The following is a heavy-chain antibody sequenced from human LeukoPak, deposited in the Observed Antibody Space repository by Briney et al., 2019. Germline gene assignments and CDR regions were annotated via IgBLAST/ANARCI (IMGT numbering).Heavy chain of an antibody. Sequence: ASVKVSRKASGYTFTSYGISWVRQAPGQGLEWMGWISAYNGNTNYAQKLQGRVTMTTDTSTSTAYMELRSLRSDDTAVYYCARILYYDSSGYISSVDYWGQGTLVTVSS. J-gene: IGHJ4*02. CDR1: GYTFTSYG. CDR2: ISAYNGNT. D-gene: IGHD3-22*01. V-gene: IGHV1-18*01. CDR3: ARILYYDSSGYISSVDY.